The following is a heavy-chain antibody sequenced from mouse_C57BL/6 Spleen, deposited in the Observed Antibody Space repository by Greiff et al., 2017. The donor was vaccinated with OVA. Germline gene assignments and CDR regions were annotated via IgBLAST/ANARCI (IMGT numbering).Heavy chain of an antibody. CDR2: IYPGDGDT. V-gene: IGHV1-80*01. J-gene: IGHJ1*03. CDR3: ARRGLYDGWYFDV. D-gene: IGHD2-12*01. Sequence: QVQLQQSGAELVKPGASVKISCKASGYAFSSYWMNWVKQRPGKGLEWIGQIYPGDGDTNYNGKFKGKATLTADKSSSTAYMQLSSLTSEDSAVYFCARRGLYDGWYFDVWGTGTTVTVSS. CDR1: GYAFSSYW.